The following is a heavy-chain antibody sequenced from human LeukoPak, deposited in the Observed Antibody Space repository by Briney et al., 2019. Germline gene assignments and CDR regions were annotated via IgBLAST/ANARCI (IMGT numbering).Heavy chain of an antibody. D-gene: IGHD6-25*01. Sequence: GGSLRLSCAASGFTFSSYAMSWVRQAPGKGLEWVSAISGSGGSTYYADSVKGRFTISRDNSKNTLYLQMNSLRVDDTAMYYCARGSSADKYWGQGTLVAVSS. V-gene: IGHV3-23*01. CDR2: ISGSGGST. J-gene: IGHJ4*02. CDR3: ARGSSADKY. CDR1: GFTFSSYA.